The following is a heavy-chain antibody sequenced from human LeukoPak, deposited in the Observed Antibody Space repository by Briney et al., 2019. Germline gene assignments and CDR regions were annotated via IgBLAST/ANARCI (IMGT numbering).Heavy chain of an antibody. CDR3: ARDSLYYDFWSGYYTHLDY. J-gene: IGHJ4*02. CDR1: GYTFTSYG. CDR2: ISAYNGNT. Sequence: ASVKVSCKASGYTFTSYGISWVRQAPGQGLEWMGWISAYNGNTNYAQKLQGRVTMTTDTSTSTVYMELSSLKSEDTAVYYCARDSLYYDFWSGYYTHLDYWGQGTLVTVSS. D-gene: IGHD3-3*01. V-gene: IGHV1-18*01.